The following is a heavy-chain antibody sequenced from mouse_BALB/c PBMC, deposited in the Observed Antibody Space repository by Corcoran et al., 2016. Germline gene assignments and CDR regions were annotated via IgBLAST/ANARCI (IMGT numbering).Heavy chain of an antibody. CDR2: INTYTGEP. CDR1: GYTFTNYG. CDR3: AREPRAMDY. V-gene: IGHV9-3-1*01. J-gene: IGHJ4*01. Sequence: QIQLVQSGPELKKPGETVKISCKASGYTFTNYGMNWVKQAPGKGLQWMGWINTYTGEPTYADDFKGRFAFSLETSTTTAYLQINNLKNEDTATYFCAREPRAMDYLGQGTSVTVSS.